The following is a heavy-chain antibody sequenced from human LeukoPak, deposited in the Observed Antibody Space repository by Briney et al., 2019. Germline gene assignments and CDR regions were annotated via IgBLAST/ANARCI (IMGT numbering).Heavy chain of an antibody. CDR3: ARDRSAGWFDP. J-gene: IGHJ5*02. CDR2: IYYSGST. V-gene: IGHV4-59*01. Sequence: MASETLSLTCTVSGGSISSYYWSWIWQPPGKGLEWIGYIYYSGSTNYNPSLKSRVTISVDTSKNQFSLKLSSVTAADTAVYYCARDRSAGWFDPWGQGTLVTVSS. CDR1: GGSISSYY.